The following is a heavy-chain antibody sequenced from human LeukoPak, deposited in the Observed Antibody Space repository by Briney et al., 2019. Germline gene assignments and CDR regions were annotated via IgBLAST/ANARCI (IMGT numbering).Heavy chain of an antibody. CDR1: GFTFSDYW. Sequence: PGGSLRLSCAGSGFTFSDYWIDWARQAPGKGLEWVSAIGSSGGNIHYGDSVKGRFTISRDNSRYTLYLEVNSLRAEDTAVYYCAKDRGWFGGSLANFDYWGQGTLVTVSS. CDR3: AKDRGWFGGSLANFDY. J-gene: IGHJ4*02. D-gene: IGHD3-10*01. CDR2: IGSSGGNI. V-gene: IGHV3-23*01.